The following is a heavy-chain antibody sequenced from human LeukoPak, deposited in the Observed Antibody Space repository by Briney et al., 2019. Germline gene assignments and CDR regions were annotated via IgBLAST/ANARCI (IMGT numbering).Heavy chain of an antibody. CDR2: IYHSGST. V-gene: IGHV4-30-2*01. CDR3: ARTAAAGTYYYMDV. D-gene: IGHD6-13*01. J-gene: IGHJ6*03. CDR1: GGSISSGGYY. Sequence: SETLSLTCTVSGGSISSGGYYWSWIRQPPGKGLEWIGYIYHSGSTYYNPSLKSRVTISVDRSKNQFSLKLSSVTAADTAVYYCARTAAAGTYYYMDVWGKGTTVTVSS.